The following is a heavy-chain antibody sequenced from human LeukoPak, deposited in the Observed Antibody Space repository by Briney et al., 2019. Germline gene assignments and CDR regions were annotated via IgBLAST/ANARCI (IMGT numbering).Heavy chain of an antibody. J-gene: IGHJ5*02. CDR3: ARDLAERDDHRITIFGRFDP. D-gene: IGHD3-3*01. V-gene: IGHV3-30-3*01. CDR1: GFTFSSYA. Sequence: GGSLRLSCAASGFTFSSYAMHWVRQAPGKGLEWVAVISYDGSNKYYADSVKGRFTISRDNSKNTLYLQMNSPRAEDTAVYYCARDLAERDDHRITIFGRFDPWGQGTLVTVSS. CDR2: ISYDGSNK.